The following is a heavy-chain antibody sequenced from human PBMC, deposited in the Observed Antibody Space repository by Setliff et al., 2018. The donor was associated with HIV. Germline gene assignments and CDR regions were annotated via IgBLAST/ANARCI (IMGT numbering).Heavy chain of an antibody. CDR3: VKVSRGTVVRGVILVGYFDY. CDR1: GFTFSSYG. D-gene: IGHD3-10*02. Sequence: PLGGSLRLSCATSGFTFSSYGMHWVRQAPGKGLEWVAFIRYDDTYKFYADSLKGRFTISRDNSKNTLYLQMDSLRVEDTAVYYCVKVSRGTVVRGVILVGYFDYWGQGTLVTVSS. CDR2: IRYDDTYK. J-gene: IGHJ4*02. V-gene: IGHV3-30*02.